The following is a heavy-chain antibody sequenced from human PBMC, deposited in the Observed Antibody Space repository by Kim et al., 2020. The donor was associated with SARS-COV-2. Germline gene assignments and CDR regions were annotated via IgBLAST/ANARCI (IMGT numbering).Heavy chain of an antibody. V-gene: IGHV4-39*01. D-gene: IGHD2-15*01. CDR3: ARRPKDIVVVVAAYTD. CDR1: GGSISSSSYY. J-gene: IGHJ4*02. Sequence: SETLSLTCTVSGGSISSSSYYWGWIRQPPGKGLEWIGSIYYSGSTYYNPSLKSRVTISVDTSKNQFSLKLSSVTAADTAVYYCARRPKDIVVVVAAYTDWGQGTLVTVSS. CDR2: IYYSGST.